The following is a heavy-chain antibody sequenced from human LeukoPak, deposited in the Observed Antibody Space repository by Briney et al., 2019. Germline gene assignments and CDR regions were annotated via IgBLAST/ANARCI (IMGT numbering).Heavy chain of an antibody. V-gene: IGHV3-7*01. CDR2: IKQDGSEK. Sequence: HPGGSLRLSCAASGFTFSSYWMSWVRQAPGKGLEWVANIKQDGSEKYYVDSVKGRFTISRDNAKNSLYLQMNSLRAEDTAVYYCAREGYCSSTSCFLAFDIWGQGTMVTVSS. D-gene: IGHD2-2*01. J-gene: IGHJ3*02. CDR3: AREGYCSSTSCFLAFDI. CDR1: GFTFSSYW.